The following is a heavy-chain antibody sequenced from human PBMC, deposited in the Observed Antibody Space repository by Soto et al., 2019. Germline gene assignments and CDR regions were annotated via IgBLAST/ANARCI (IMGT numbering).Heavy chain of an antibody. Sequence: SGPTLVNPTQTLTLTRTFSGFSLSTSGMRVSWIRQPPGKALEWLARIDWDDDKFYSTSLKTRLTISKDTSKNQVVLTMTNMDPVDTATYYCARSGWGNWFDPWGQGTLVTVSS. CDR2: IDWDDDK. J-gene: IGHJ5*02. CDR1: GFSLSTSGMR. CDR3: ARSGWGNWFDP. D-gene: IGHD3-16*01. V-gene: IGHV2-70*04.